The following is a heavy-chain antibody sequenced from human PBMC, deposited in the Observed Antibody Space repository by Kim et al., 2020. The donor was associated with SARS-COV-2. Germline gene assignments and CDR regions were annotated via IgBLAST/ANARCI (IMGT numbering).Heavy chain of an antibody. D-gene: IGHD2-15*01. V-gene: IGHV1-69*01. Sequence: YAQKYQGRVTITADESTSTAYMELRSLRSEDTAVYYCASSCSGGSCAFDYWGQGTLVTVSS. J-gene: IGHJ4*02. CDR3: ASSCSGGSCAFDY.